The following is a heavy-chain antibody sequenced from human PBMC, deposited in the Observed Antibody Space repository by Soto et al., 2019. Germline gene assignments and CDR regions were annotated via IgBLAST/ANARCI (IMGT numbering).Heavy chain of an antibody. Sequence: ASGPTLVNPTQTLTLTCTFSGFSLNTSGVNVGWIRQPPGKALEWLALIYWDDDKRYSPSLKSRLTITKDTSKNQVVLTMTNMDPVDTATYYCAHEYYDYVWWSYRYPNWFDPWGQGTLVTVS. V-gene: IGHV2-5*02. CDR3: AHEYYDYVWWSYRYPNWFDP. J-gene: IGHJ5*02. D-gene: IGHD3-16*02. CDR2: IYWDDDK. CDR1: GFSLNTSGVN.